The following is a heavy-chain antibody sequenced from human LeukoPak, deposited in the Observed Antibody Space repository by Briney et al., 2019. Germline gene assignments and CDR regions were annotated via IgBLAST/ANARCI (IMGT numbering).Heavy chain of an antibody. Sequence: PGGSLRLSCAASGFTFSSYGTHWVRQAPGKGLEWVAVIWYDGSNKYYADSVKGRFTISRDNSKNTLYLQMNSLRAEDTAVYYCAKDSIRLGELSLPTDYWGQGTLVTVSS. V-gene: IGHV3-33*06. CDR2: IWYDGSNK. CDR1: GFTFSSYG. D-gene: IGHD3-16*02. J-gene: IGHJ4*02. CDR3: AKDSIRLGELSLPTDY.